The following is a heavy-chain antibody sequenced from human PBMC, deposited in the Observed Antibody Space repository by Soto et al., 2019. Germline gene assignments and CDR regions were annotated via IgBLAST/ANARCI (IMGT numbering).Heavy chain of an antibody. J-gene: IGHJ4*02. V-gene: IGHV3-48*01. D-gene: IGHD1-26*01. CDR2: LSRSDTVI. CDR3: ATDLNWENF. Sequence: GGSLRLSCEASGFAFSTSTKNWVRQAPGKGLQWVSYLSRSDTVIYYADSVKGRFTISRDNAKNSLYLQMNSLTAEDTAVYSCATDLNWENFWGQGTLVTVSS. CDR1: GFAFSTST.